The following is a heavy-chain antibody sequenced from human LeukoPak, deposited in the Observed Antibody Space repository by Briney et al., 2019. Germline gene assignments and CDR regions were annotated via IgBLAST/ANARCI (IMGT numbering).Heavy chain of an antibody. CDR1: GFAFSSYA. Sequence: EPGGSLRLSCAASGFAFSSYAMSWVRQAPGKGLEWVSAISGCGGSTYYADSVKGRFTISRDNSKNTLYLQMNSLRAEDTAVYYCAKDSRVYDFWSGYSAPGWFDPWGQGTLVTVSS. D-gene: IGHD3-3*01. CDR2: ISGCGGST. J-gene: IGHJ5*02. CDR3: AKDSRVYDFWSGYSAPGWFDP. V-gene: IGHV3-23*01.